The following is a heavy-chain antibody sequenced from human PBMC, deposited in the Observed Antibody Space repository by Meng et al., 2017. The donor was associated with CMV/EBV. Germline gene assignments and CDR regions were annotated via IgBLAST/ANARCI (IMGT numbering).Heavy chain of an antibody. V-gene: IGHV3-21*01. J-gene: IGHJ6*02. Sequence: GESLKISCAASGFTFSSYSMNWVRQAPGKGLEWVSSISSSSSYIYYADSVKGRFTISRDNAKNSLYLQMNSLRAEDTAVYYCARDDRSGSYYDYYYYGMDVWGQGTTVTVFS. CDR2: ISSSSSYI. CDR3: ARDDRSGSYYDYYYYGMDV. D-gene: IGHD1-26*01. CDR1: GFTFSSYS.